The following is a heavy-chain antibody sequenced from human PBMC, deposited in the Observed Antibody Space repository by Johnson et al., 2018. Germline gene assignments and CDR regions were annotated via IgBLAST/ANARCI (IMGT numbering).Heavy chain of an antibody. CDR1: GFTFSNYA. Sequence: VQLVESGGGLVQPGGSXRLSCAASGFTFSNYAMHWVRQAPGKRLEYVSGISSGDGTGIFYASSVKGRFTISRDNSKNMLYLQMGSLRAEDTAGYYCFAGNARSNDAFDMWGQGTMVIVSS. D-gene: IGHD5-24*01. CDR3: FAGNARSNDAFDM. J-gene: IGHJ3*02. CDR2: ISSGDGTGI. V-gene: IGHV3-64*01.